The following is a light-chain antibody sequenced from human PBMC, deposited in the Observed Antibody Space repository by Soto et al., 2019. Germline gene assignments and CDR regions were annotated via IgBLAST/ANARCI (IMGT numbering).Light chain of an antibody. CDR2: DAS. CDR1: QSVSSY. Sequence: EIVLSQCPATLYLAPGERATLSCRASQSVSSYLAWYQQKPGQAPRLLIYDASNMATGIPARFSGSGSGTDFTLTISSLEPEDFAVYYCQQRSNWPPITFGQGTRLEIK. V-gene: IGKV3-11*01. CDR3: QQRSNWPPIT. J-gene: IGKJ5*01.